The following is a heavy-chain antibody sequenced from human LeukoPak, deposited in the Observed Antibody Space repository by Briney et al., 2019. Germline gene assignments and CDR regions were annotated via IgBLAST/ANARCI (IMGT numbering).Heavy chain of an antibody. CDR3: ARLWRPHDYDNWFDH. CDR1: GGYISSSF. V-gene: IGHV4-59*13. J-gene: IGHJ5*02. CDR2: TYDGGRG. D-gene: IGHD4-17*01. Sequence: PSETLSLTCTVSGGYISSSFWTWIRQAPGKGLELIGFTYDGGRGNYKPSLRSRVDISLDTSSNRYSLRLTSVTAADTGVYYCARLWRPHDYDNWFDHLGQGILVTVSS.